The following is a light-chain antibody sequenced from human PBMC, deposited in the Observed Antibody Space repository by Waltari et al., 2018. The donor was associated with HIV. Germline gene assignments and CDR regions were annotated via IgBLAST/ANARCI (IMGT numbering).Light chain of an antibody. CDR2: DVN. CDR3: SSYAGSNNLL. V-gene: IGLV2-8*01. J-gene: IGLJ2*01. Sequence: QSALTQPPSASGSPGQSVTISCTGASSDVVGDNNYVSWYQQHPGKAPKLMIYDVNKRTSGAPDRFSGSKSGKTASLTVSGLHAEDEADYYCSSYAGSNNLLFGGGTKLTVL. CDR1: SSDVVGDNNY.